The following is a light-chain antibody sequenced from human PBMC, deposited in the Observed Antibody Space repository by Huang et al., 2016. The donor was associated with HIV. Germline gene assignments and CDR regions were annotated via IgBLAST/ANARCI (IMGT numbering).Light chain of an antibody. CDR2: KAS. CDR1: QSISSW. Sequence: DIQMTQSPSTLSASVGDRVTITCRASQSISSWLAWYHQKPGKAPKLLIYKASNLENGVPSRFSGSGSGTEFTLTSSSLQPDDFATYYCQQYNTYSYTFGQGTKLEIK. J-gene: IGKJ2*01. CDR3: QQYNTYSYT. V-gene: IGKV1-5*03.